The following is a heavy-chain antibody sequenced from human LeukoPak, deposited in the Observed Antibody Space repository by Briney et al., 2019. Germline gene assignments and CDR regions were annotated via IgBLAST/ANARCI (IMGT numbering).Heavy chain of an antibody. D-gene: IGHD7-27*01. CDR1: GGSFSGYY. Sequence: SETLSLTCAVYGGSFSGYYWSWIRQPPGKGLEWVGEINHSGSTNYNPSLKSRVTISVDTSKNQFSLKLISVTAADTAVYYCASRKLGNDYWGQGTLVTVSS. J-gene: IGHJ4*02. CDR3: ASRKLGNDY. CDR2: INHSGST. V-gene: IGHV4-34*01.